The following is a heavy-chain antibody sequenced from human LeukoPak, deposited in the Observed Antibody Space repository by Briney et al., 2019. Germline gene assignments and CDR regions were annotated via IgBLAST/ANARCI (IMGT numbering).Heavy chain of an antibody. CDR3: ARDGPVRAMVRGVSYFDY. Sequence: PGGSLTLSCAAPGFTFSSYGMHWVRQAPGKGLEWVAVIWYDGSNKYYADSVKGRFTISRDNSKHTLYLQMNSLRAEDTAVYYCARDGPVRAMVRGVSYFDYWGQGTLVTVSS. V-gene: IGHV3-33*01. J-gene: IGHJ4*02. CDR1: GFTFSSYG. D-gene: IGHD3-10*01. CDR2: IWYDGSNK.